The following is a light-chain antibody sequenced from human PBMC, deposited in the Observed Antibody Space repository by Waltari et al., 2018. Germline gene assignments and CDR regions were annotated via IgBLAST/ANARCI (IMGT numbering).Light chain of an antibody. CDR1: QTILYNSNDKNY. Sequence: DIVMTQSPDSLAVSLGERATIHCKSSQTILYNSNDKNYLAWYQQKPGQPPKLLIYWASTRESGVPDRFSGSGSGTDFTLTISNLQAEDVAVYYCQKYYRRRTFGQGTKVEIK. CDR3: QKYYRRRT. J-gene: IGKJ1*01. CDR2: WAS. V-gene: IGKV4-1*01.